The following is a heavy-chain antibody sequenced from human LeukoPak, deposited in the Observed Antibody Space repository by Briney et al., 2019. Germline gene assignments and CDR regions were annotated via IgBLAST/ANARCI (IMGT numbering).Heavy chain of an antibody. CDR1: GLTFSSYS. CDR2: ISSSSSYI. D-gene: IGHD3-10*01. Sequence: PGGSLRLSCAASGLTFSSYSMNWVRQAPGKGLEWVSSISSSSSYIYYADSVKGRFTISRDNAKNSLYLQMNSLRAEDTAVYYCARDYNYGSGNFDYWGQGTLVTVSS. J-gene: IGHJ4*02. CDR3: ARDYNYGSGNFDY. V-gene: IGHV3-21*01.